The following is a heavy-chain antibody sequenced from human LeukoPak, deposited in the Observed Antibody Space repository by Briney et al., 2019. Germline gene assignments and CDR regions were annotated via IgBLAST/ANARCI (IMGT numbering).Heavy chain of an antibody. CDR1: GGSISSYY. V-gene: IGHV4-34*01. J-gene: IGHJ4*02. CDR2: INHSGST. D-gene: IGHD4/OR15-4a*01. CDR3: ARAQMTLADY. Sequence: PSETLSLTCTVSGGSISSYYWSWIRQPPGKGLEWIGEINHSGSTNYNPSLKSRVTISVDTSKNQFSLKLSSVTAADTAVYYCARAQMTLADYWGQGTLVTVSS.